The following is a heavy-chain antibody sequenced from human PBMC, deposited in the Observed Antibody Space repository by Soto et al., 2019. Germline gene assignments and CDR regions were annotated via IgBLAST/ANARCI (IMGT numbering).Heavy chain of an antibody. J-gene: IGHJ6*02. V-gene: IGHV3-30-3*01. Sequence: GGSLRLSCAASGFTFSSYAMHWVRQAPGKGLEWVAVISYDGSNKYYADSVKGRFTISRDNSKNTLYLQMNSLRAEDTAVYYCARVGPSIKYYYDSSGLYYYGMDVWGQGTTVTVSS. CDR3: ARVGPSIKYYYDSSGLYYYGMDV. D-gene: IGHD3-22*01. CDR2: ISYDGSNK. CDR1: GFTFSSYA.